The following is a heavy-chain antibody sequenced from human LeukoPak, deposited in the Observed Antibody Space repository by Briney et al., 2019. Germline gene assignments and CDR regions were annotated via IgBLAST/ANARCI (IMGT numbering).Heavy chain of an antibody. J-gene: IGHJ4*02. V-gene: IGHV3-30-3*01. Sequence: PGGSLRLSCAASGFTFSSYAMHWVRQAPGKGLEWVAVISYDGSNKYYADSVKGRFTISRDNSKNTLYLQMNSLRAKDTAVYYCARAYCTGANCYSLGPGGFWGQGTLVTVSS. CDR2: ISYDGSNK. CDR3: ARAYCTGANCYSLGPGGF. CDR1: GFTFSSYA. D-gene: IGHD2-15*01.